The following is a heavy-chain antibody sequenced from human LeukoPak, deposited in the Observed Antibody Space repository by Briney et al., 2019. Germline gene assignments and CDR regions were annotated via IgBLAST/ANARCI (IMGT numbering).Heavy chain of an antibody. CDR3: AREYSSSSGLRAFDI. D-gene: IGHD6-6*01. CDR2: ISSSSSTI. Sequence: GGSLRLSCAASGFTFNSYSMNWVRQAPGKGLEWVSYISSSSSTIYYADSVKGRFTISRDNAKNSLYLQMHSLRAEDTAVYYCAREYSSSSGLRAFDIWGQGTMVTVSS. J-gene: IGHJ3*02. CDR1: GFTFNSYS. V-gene: IGHV3-48*01.